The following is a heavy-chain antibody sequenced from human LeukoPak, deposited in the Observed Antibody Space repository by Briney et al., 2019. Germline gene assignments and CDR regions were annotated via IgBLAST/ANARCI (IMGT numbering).Heavy chain of an antibody. D-gene: IGHD2-2*01. V-gene: IGHV4-39*01. J-gene: IGHJ4*02. CDR2: IYYSGST. Sequence: SETLSLTCTVSGGSISSSSYYWGWIRQPPGKGLEWIGSIYYSGSTYYNPSLKSRVTISVDTSKNQFSLKLSSVTAADTAVYYCARLPAGNCWGQGTLVTVSS. CDR3: ARLPAGNC. CDR1: GGSISSSSYY.